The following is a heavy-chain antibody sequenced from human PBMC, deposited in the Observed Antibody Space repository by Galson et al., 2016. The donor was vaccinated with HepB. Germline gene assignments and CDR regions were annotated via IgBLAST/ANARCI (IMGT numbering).Heavy chain of an antibody. Sequence: SLRLSCAASGFTFSSYTMAWVRQAPGKGLEYVSSISSNAAYIYYADSVKGRFTISRDNAKNSLYLQMDSLRVDDTAVYYCAREDCSGGSCYSNDNWFDPWGQGTLVTVSS. CDR2: ISSNAAYI. V-gene: IGHV3-21*06. CDR3: AREDCSGGSCYSNDNWFDP. D-gene: IGHD2-15*01. CDR1: GFTFSSYT. J-gene: IGHJ5*02.